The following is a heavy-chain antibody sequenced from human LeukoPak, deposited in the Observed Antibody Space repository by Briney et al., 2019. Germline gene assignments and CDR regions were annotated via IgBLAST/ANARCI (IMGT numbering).Heavy chain of an antibody. CDR3: VKGAALHFDSP. Sequence: GGSLRLSCAASGFTFSSYSMNWVRQAPGKGLEWVSFIRSDGTSKHYADSVKGRFTISRDNSRDTLYLQMNSLSAEDTALYYCVKGAALHFDSPWGQGALVTVSS. V-gene: IGHV3-30*02. CDR1: GFTFSSYS. J-gene: IGHJ5*02. CDR2: IRSDGTSK. D-gene: IGHD3-3*01.